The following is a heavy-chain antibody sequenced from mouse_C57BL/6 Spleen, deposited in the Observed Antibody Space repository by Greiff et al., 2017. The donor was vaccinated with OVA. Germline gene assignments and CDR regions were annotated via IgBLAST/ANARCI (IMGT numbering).Heavy chain of an antibody. CDR2: ISDGGSYT. J-gene: IGHJ1*03. D-gene: IGHD1-1*01. Sequence: EVKLVESGGGLVKPGGSLKLSCAASGFTFSSYAMSWVRQTPEKRLEWVATISDGGSYTYYPDNVKGRFTISRDNAKNNLYLQMSHLKSEDTAMYYCARGYYGSSYWYCDVWGTGTTVTVSS. V-gene: IGHV5-4*03. CDR3: ARGYYGSSYWYCDV. CDR1: GFTFSSYA.